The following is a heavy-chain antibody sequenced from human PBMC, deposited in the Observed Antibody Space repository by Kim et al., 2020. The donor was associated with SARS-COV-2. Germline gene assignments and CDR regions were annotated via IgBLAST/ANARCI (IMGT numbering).Heavy chain of an antibody. V-gene: IGHV4-59*01. CDR1: GGSISSYY. CDR3: ARSAAGAPYGMVV. D-gene: IGHD6-13*01. J-gene: IGHJ6*02. Sequence: SETLSLTCTVSGGSISSYYWSWIRQPPGKGLEWMGYIYYSGSTNYNPSLKSRVTISVDTSKNPFSLKLSFVTAADTAVYFCARSAAGAPYGMVVWGQGTT. CDR2: IYYSGST.